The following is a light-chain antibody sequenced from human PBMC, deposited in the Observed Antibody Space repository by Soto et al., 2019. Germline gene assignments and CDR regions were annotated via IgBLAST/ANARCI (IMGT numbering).Light chain of an antibody. J-gene: IGLJ1*01. V-gene: IGLV2-14*01. CDR2: EVS. Sequence: QSVLTQPASVSGSPGQSITISCTGTSSDVGGYNYVSWYQQHPGKAPKLMIYEVSNRPSGVSNRFSGSKSGNTASLTISGLQAEDEDDYYCRSYTSTTPYVFGTGTKVTVL. CDR3: RSYTSTTPYV. CDR1: SSDVGGYNY.